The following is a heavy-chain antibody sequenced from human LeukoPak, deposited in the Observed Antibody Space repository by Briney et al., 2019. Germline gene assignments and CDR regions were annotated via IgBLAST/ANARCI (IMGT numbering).Heavy chain of an antibody. CDR2: ISYDGSHK. D-gene: IGHD3-3*01. CDR3: AKGIAIHPEIYDFWSGYYIPNDAFDI. V-gene: IGHV3-30-3*01. CDR1: GFSISGYA. J-gene: IGHJ3*02. Sequence: PGGSLRLSCAASGFSISGYAMHWVRQAPGKGLEWVAIISYDGSHKYYADSVKGRFTISRDNSKNTLYLQMNSLRAEDTAVYYCAKGIAIHPEIYDFWSGYYIPNDAFDIWGQGTMVTVSS.